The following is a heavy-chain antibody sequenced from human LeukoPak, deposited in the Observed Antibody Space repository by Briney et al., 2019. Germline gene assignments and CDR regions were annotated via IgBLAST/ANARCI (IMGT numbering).Heavy chain of an antibody. CDR3: ARTLTTAPTSPYYYYYMDV. V-gene: IGHV1-69*05. D-gene: IGHD4-11*01. CDR2: IVPFLGTT. J-gene: IGHJ6*03. Sequence: SVTVSCKASGGPLGSHAISWVRQAPGQGLEWMGVIVPFLGTTHYAQKFQGRVTITTDESTTTVYMELSSLTSEDTSAYYCARTLTTAPTSPYYYYYMDVWGKGTTVTVSS. CDR1: GGPLGSHA.